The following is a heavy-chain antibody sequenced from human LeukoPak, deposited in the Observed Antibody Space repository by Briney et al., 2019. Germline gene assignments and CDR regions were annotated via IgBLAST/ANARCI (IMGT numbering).Heavy chain of an antibody. J-gene: IGHJ2*01. D-gene: IGHD3-10*01. Sequence: SETLSLTCTVSGRSIISSSYYWGWLRHPPGKGLEWIGSIYYSWSTYNNPALTSRATIPVHTSKNQCSLKLSSVTAADTAVYYCARSYASGSFDWYFDVWGRGSLVTVSS. CDR2: IYYSWST. CDR1: GRSIISSSYY. CDR3: ARSYASGSFDWYFDV. V-gene: IGHV4-39*01.